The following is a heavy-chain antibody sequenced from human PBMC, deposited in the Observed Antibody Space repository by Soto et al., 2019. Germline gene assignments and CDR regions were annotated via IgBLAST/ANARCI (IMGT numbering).Heavy chain of an antibody. CDR3: ARDRGDRNDYYYVMDV. Sequence: QVQLQESGPGLVKPSETLSLTCTVSGGSISNYYWNWIRQPPGKGLEWIGHIYSSGSTNYNPSLESVVSILVDSSKNQCSLKLSSVTAADTAVYYCARDRGDRNDYYYVMDVWGQGTTVTVSS. CDR1: GGSISNYY. CDR2: IYSSGST. V-gene: IGHV4-59*01. J-gene: IGHJ6*02. D-gene: IGHD7-27*01.